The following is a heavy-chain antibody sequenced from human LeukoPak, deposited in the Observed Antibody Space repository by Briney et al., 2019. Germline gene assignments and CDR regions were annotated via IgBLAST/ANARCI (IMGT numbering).Heavy chain of an antibody. CDR1: GFTFSSYA. V-gene: IGHV3-23*01. J-gene: IGHJ3*02. D-gene: IGHD3-22*01. CDR3: AKDQRPYYYDSSGYSYAFDS. CDR2: ISASGGST. Sequence: GGSLRLSCAASGFTFSSYAMSWVRQAPGKGLEWVSAISASGGSTYYADSVKGLFTISRDNSKNTLYLQVNSLRAEDTAVYYCAKDQRPYYYDSSGYSYAFDSWGQGTMVTVSS.